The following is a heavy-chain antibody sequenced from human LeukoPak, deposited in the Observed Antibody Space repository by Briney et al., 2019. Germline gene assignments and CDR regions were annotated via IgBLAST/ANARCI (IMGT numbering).Heavy chain of an antibody. V-gene: IGHV3-21*01. D-gene: IGHD1-26*01. CDR3: ARDPSYRGFDAFDI. CDR1: GFTFSSYS. J-gene: IGHJ3*02. CDR2: ITSSSRYI. Sequence: GGSLRLSCAASGFTFSSYSMNWVRQAPGKGLEWVSSITSSSRYIYYADSVKGRFTISRDNAKNSLYLQMNYLRAEHTAVYYCARDPSYRGFDAFDIWGQGTMVTVSS.